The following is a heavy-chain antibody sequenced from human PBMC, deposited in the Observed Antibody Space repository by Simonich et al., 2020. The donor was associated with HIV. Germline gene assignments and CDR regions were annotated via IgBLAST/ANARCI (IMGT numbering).Heavy chain of an antibody. V-gene: IGHV1-69*13. CDR2: ISPMCATS. D-gene: IGHD1-7*01. Sequence: QVQLVQSGAEVKKPGSSVKVSCKASGGTFSSYGINWVRQAPGQGLEWGGGISPMCATSNYAQKVQGRVTMTADESTSTAYMVLSSLKSEDTAVDYCAREWGELYLPLIWGQGTMVTVSS. CDR3: AREWGELYLPLI. J-gene: IGHJ3*01. CDR1: GGTFSSYG.